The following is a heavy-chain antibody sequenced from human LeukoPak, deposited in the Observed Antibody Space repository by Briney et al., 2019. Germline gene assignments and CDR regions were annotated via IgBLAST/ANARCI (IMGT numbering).Heavy chain of an antibody. CDR2: ISASGGST. J-gene: IGHJ6*03. CDR1: GFTFSNYW. V-gene: IGHV3-23*01. Sequence: PGGSLRLSCAASGFTFSNYWMSWFRQAPGKGLEWVSVISASGGSTHYADSVKGRFTISRDNSKNTLYLQMNSLRPEDTAIYYCARSNDFWSGPLRNYYYYMDVWGKGTTVTVSS. D-gene: IGHD3-3*01. CDR3: ARSNDFWSGPLRNYYYYMDV.